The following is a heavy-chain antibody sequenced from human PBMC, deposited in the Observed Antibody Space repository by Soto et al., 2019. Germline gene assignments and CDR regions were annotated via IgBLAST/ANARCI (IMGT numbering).Heavy chain of an antibody. Sequence: EVLLVESGGGLVKPGGSLRLSCAASGFAFKYARMTWVRQAPGKGLEWVGHIRSNIDGATTAYAAPVKGRFTISRDESNNTVDLQMNSLITEDTAVYYCTTDWGSGTHFARAFDVWGQGTMVTVSS. CDR3: TTDWGSGTHFARAFDV. J-gene: IGHJ3*01. D-gene: IGHD3-16*01. CDR1: GFAFKYAR. CDR2: IRSNIDGATT. V-gene: IGHV3-15*01.